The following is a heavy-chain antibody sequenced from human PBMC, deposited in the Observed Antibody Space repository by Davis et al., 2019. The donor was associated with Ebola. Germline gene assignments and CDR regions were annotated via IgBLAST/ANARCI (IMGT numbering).Heavy chain of an antibody. V-gene: IGHV4-4*02. Sequence: MPSETLSLTCAVSGGSISSSNWWSWVRQPPGKGLEWIGEINHSGSTNYNPSLKSRVTISVDTSKNQFSLKLSSVTAADTAVYYCARWGDYYGSGSYYRAHYYGMDVWGQGTTVTVSS. J-gene: IGHJ6*02. CDR1: GGSISSSNW. D-gene: IGHD3-10*01. CDR3: ARWGDYYGSGSYYRAHYYGMDV. CDR2: INHSGST.